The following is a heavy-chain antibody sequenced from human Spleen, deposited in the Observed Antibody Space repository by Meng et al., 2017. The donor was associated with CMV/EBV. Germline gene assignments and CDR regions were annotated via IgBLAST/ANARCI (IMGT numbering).Heavy chain of an antibody. CDR1: GSTFTGFY. CDR3: ARDYNRRAFDP. D-gene: IGHD3-10*01. Sequence: SCKVSGSTFTGFYIHWVRQAPGEGLEWMGWINRNIGGTDYAQKFQGRVIMTSDTSGSTAYMELSRLRADDTAIYDCARDYNRRAFDPWGQGTLVTVSS. CDR2: INRNIGGT. V-gene: IGHV1-2*02. J-gene: IGHJ5*02.